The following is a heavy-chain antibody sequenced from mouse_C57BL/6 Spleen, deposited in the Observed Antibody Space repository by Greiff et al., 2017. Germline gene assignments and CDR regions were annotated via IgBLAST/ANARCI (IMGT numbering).Heavy chain of an antibody. CDR2: IDPSDSET. D-gene: IGHD1-1*01. CDR3: ARDYYGSSSWLAY. Sequence: VQLQQPGAELVRPGSSVKLSCKASGYTFTSYWMHWVKQRPIQGLEWIGNIDPSDSETHYNQKFKDKATLTVDKSSSTAYMQLSSLTSEDSAVYYCARDYYGSSSWLAYWGQGTLVTVSA. V-gene: IGHV1-52*01. CDR1: GYTFTSYW. J-gene: IGHJ3*01.